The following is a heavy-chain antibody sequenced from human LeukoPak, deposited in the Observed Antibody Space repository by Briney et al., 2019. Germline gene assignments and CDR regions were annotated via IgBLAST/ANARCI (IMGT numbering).Heavy chain of an antibody. V-gene: IGHV3-74*01. CDR1: GFTFNSYW. D-gene: IGHD3-10*01. J-gene: IGHJ4*02. CDR3: ARGNFYSGSGSSPLDY. Sequence: GGSLRLSCAASGFTFNSYWMHWVRQVPGKGLVWVSRINSDGSRTNYVDSAKGRFTISRDNAKNTLFLQMNSLGAEDSAVYYCARGNFYSGSGSSPLDYWGQGTLITVSS. CDR2: INSDGSRT.